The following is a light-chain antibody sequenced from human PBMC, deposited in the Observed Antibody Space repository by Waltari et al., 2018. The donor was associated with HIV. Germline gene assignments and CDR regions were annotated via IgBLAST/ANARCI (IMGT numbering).Light chain of an antibody. CDR1: QSVRRN. Sequence: DIVMTQSPVTLSVSPGERATLPCRASQSVRRNLAGYQQKPGQAPRLLIYGASTRATGIPARFSGSGSGTEFTLTISSLQSEDFAVYYCQQYGNWYTFGQGTKLEIK. V-gene: IGKV3-15*01. CDR3: QQYGNWYT. CDR2: GAS. J-gene: IGKJ2*01.